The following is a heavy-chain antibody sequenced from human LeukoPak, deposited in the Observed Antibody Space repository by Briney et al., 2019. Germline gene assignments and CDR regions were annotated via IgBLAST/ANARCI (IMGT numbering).Heavy chain of an antibody. CDR1: GGSFSGYY. D-gene: IGHD2-2*01. Sequence: PSETLSLTCAVYGGSFSGYYWSWIRQPPGKGLEWIGEINHSGSTNYNPSLKSRVTISVDTSKNQFSLKLSSVTAADTAVYYCARRSWDIVVVPDENYFDYWGQGTLVTVSS. J-gene: IGHJ4*02. CDR2: INHSGST. V-gene: IGHV4-34*01. CDR3: ARRSWDIVVVPDENYFDY.